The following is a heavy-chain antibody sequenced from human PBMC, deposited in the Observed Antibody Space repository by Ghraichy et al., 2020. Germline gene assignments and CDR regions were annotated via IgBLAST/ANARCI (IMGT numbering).Heavy chain of an antibody. CDR2: ISGSGGST. J-gene: IGHJ4*02. CDR3: AKGAGTTVTTHFDY. CDR1: GFTFSSYA. Sequence: GESLNISCAASGFTFSSYAMSWVRQAPGKGLEWVSAISGSGGSTYYADSVKGRFTISRDNSKNTLYLQMNSLRAEDTAVYYCAKGAGTTVTTHFDYWGQGTLVTVSS. D-gene: IGHD4-17*01. V-gene: IGHV3-23*01.